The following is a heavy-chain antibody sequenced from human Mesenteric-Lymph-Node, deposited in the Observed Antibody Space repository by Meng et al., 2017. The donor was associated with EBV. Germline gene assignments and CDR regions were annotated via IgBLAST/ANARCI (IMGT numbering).Heavy chain of an antibody. V-gene: IGHV4-34*01. CDR1: GGSFSGYY. D-gene: IGHD1-26*01. CDR3: ARGHMWDNKFDP. Sequence: QVRIQVWGEGLLKPSETMSPTCAVYGGSFSGYYWTWIRQPPETGLEWIGEINHNGVADYNPSLKSRVTISVDTSKNQFSLRLTSVTAADTAVYYCARGHMWDNKFDPWGQGTLVTVSS. J-gene: IGHJ5*02. CDR2: INHNGVA.